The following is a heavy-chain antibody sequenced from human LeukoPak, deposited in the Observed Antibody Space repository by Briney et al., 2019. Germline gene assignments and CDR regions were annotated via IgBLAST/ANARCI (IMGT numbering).Heavy chain of an antibody. D-gene: IGHD3-22*01. V-gene: IGHV5-51*01. CDR2: IYPGDSDT. J-gene: IGHJ3*01. CDR3: ARQADSSGYYDAFDL. CDR1: GSSFTSYW. Sequence: GESLQISCQGSGSSFTSYWIGWVRQLPGKGLEWMGIIYPGDSDTRYSPSFQGQVTISADKSISTAYLQWSSLKASDTAMYYCARQADSSGYYDAFDLGGQGTMVPVSS.